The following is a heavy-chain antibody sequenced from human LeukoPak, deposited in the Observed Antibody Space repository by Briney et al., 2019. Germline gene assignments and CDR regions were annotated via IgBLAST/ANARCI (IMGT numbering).Heavy chain of an antibody. CDR3: ARGRGWELRYFDY. D-gene: IGHD1-26*01. J-gene: IGHJ4*02. CDR2: INHSGST. Sequence: SETLSLTCAVYGGSFSGYYWSWIRQPPGKGLEWIGEINHSGSTNYNPSLKSRVTISVDTSKNQFSLKLSSVTAADTAVYYCARGRGWELRYFDYWGQGILVTVSS. CDR1: GGSFSGYY. V-gene: IGHV4-34*01.